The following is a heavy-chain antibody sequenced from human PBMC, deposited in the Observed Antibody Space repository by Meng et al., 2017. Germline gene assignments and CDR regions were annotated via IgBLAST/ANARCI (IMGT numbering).Heavy chain of an antibody. J-gene: IGHJ5*02. Sequence: ASVKVCKASGYTFTGYYMHWVRQAPGQGLEWMGRINPNSGGTNYAQKFQGRVTMTRDTSISTAYMELSRLRSDDTAVYYCARFGPRIAAPVSINNWFDPWGQGTLVTVSS. CDR1: GYTFTGYY. CDR2: INPNSGGT. V-gene: IGHV1-2*06. D-gene: IGHD2-15*01. CDR3: ARFGPRIAAPVSINNWFDP.